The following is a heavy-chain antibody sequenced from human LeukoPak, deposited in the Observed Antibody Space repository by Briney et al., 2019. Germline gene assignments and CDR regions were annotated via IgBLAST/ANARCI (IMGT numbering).Heavy chain of an antibody. CDR2: ISPTGSTT. Sequence: PGGCLRLSCTASGYSFSGHWPHWARHLPGKGLVWVSRISPTGSTTSYADSVKGRFTVSRDNAKNTLYLQVNNLRAEDTAVYYCARGPNSNWSGLDFWGQGTLLTVSS. D-gene: IGHD6-6*01. V-gene: IGHV3-74*01. CDR3: ARGPNSNWSGLDF. CDR1: GYSFSGHW. J-gene: IGHJ4*02.